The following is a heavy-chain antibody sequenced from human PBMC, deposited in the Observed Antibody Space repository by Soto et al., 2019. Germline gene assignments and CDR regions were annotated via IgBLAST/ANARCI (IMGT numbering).Heavy chain of an antibody. CDR3: AREKRGQWLVPGVDY. V-gene: IGHV3-7*03. CDR2: IKLDGSEK. Sequence: VGSLRLSCEASGFTFSNFWMSWVRQAPGKGLEWVANIKLDGSEKYYVDSVKGRFTISRDNVKNSLYLQMNSLRAEDTAVYYCAREKRGQWLVPGVDYWGQGTLVTV. CDR1: GFTFSNFW. D-gene: IGHD6-19*01. J-gene: IGHJ4*02.